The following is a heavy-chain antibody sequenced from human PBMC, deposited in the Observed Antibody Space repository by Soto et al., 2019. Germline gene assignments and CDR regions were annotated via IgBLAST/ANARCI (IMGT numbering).Heavy chain of an antibody. Sequence: PGGSLRLSCAASGFTFSSYAMSWARQAPGKGLEWVSAISGSGGSTYYADSVKGRFTISRDNSKNTLYLQMNSLRAEDTAVYYCAKEGEYSSGWDNFDYWGQGTLVTVSS. D-gene: IGHD6-19*01. V-gene: IGHV3-23*01. CDR2: ISGSGGST. CDR1: GFTFSSYA. J-gene: IGHJ4*02. CDR3: AKEGEYSSGWDNFDY.